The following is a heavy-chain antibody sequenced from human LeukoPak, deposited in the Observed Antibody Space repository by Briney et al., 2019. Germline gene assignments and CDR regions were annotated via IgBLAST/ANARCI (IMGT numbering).Heavy chain of an antibody. J-gene: IGHJ4*02. Sequence: GSLRLSCAASGFTFSDYYMSWIRQAPGKGLEWIGEINHSGSTNYNPSLKSRVTISVDTSKNQFSLKLSSVTAADTAVYYCARRPPRVTTNTFDYWGQGTLVTVSS. CDR3: ARRPPRVTTNTFDY. CDR2: INHSGST. D-gene: IGHD4-17*01. V-gene: IGHV4-34*01. CDR1: GFTFSDYY.